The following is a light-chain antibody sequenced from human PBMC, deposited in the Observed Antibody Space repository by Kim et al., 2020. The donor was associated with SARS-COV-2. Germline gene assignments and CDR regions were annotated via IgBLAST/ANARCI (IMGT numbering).Light chain of an antibody. CDR2: RNN. Sequence: QAGLTQPPSVSKALGQTATLTCTGNSNNIGNQGAAWLQQHQGHPPKLLFYRNNNRPSGISERLSASRSGNTASLTITGLQPEDEADYYCSAWDSSLSAWVFGGGTQLTVL. V-gene: IGLV10-54*01. J-gene: IGLJ3*02. CDR3: SAWDSSLSAWV. CDR1: SNNIGNQG.